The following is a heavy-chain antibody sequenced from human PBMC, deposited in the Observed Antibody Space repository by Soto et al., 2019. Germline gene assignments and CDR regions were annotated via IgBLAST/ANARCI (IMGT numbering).Heavy chain of an antibody. Sequence: ASVKVSCKASGYTFTRYDINWVRQATGQGLEWMGWMNPNSGKTGYAQKFQGRVTMTRNTSISTAYMELSSLRSEDTAVSYCATAYYDFWSRRPYGMDVWGQGTTVTVSS. D-gene: IGHD3-3*01. J-gene: IGHJ6*02. CDR3: ATAYYDFWSRRPYGMDV. CDR1: GYTFTRYD. V-gene: IGHV1-8*01. CDR2: MNPNSGKT.